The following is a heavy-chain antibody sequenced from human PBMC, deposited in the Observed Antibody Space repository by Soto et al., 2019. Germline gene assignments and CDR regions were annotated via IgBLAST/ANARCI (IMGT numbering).Heavy chain of an antibody. CDR3: AHRTYCSGGSCYDS. CDR2: IFWDDDE. Sequence: QITLKESGPTLVKPTQTLTLTCTFSGFSLSTSGVGVGWIRQPPGEALEWLAIIFWDDDERYNPSLMTRLTITKDTSKNQVVLTMTNMDPADTATYYCAHRTYCSGGSCYDSWGQGTLVTVSS. CDR1: GFSLSTSGVG. J-gene: IGHJ5*01. D-gene: IGHD2-15*01. V-gene: IGHV2-5*02.